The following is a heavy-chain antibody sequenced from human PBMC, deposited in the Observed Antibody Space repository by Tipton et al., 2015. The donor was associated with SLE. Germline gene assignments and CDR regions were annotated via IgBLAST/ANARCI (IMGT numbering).Heavy chain of an antibody. V-gene: IGHV4-59*12. CDR2: IYYSGTT. CDR3: ARGYRYFDWLSSYYFDY. D-gene: IGHD3-9*01. Sequence: TLSLTCTVSGGSISNYYWSWIRQPPGKGLEWIGYIYYSGTTNYNPSLKSRVTISVDTSKNEFSLKLTSVTAADTAVYYCARGYRYFDWLSSYYFDYWGQGTLVTVSS. CDR1: GGSISNYY. J-gene: IGHJ4*02.